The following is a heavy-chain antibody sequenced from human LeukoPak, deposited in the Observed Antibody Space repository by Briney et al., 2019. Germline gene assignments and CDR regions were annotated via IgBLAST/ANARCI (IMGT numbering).Heavy chain of an antibody. CDR3: AAESSSGYAPEWTSYYTPNV. Sequence: ASVKVSCKASGYTFTSYYMHWVRQAPGQGLEWMGIINPSGGSTSYAQKFQERVTITRDMSTSTAYMELSSLRSEDTAVYYCAAESSSGYAPEWTSYYTPNVWGKGTTVTVSS. V-gene: IGHV1-46*01. CDR1: GYTFTSYY. J-gene: IGHJ6*04. CDR2: INPSGGST. D-gene: IGHD6-19*01.